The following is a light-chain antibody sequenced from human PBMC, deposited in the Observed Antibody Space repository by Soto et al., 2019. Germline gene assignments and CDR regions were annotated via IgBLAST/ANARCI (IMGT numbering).Light chain of an antibody. CDR1: QSFSSSY. CDR3: QQYVTSPMYT. J-gene: IGKJ2*01. Sequence: EIVLTQSPGTLSLSPGERATLSCRASQSFSSSYLAWYQQKPGQAPRLLIYGASSRATGIPDRFSGGVSGTDFTLTISRLEPEDFAVYYCQQYVTSPMYTFGQVTKLEIK. CDR2: GAS. V-gene: IGKV3-20*01.